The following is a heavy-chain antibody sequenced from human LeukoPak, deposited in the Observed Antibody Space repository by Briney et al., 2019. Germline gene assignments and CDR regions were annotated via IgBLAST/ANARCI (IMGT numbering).Heavy chain of an antibody. Sequence: SETLSLTCTVSGGSISSYYWSWIRQPPGKGLEWIGYIYYSGSTNYNPSLKSRVTISVDTSKNQFSLKLSSVTAADTAVYYCAREYWGRFDYWGXXTLXTVSS. CDR3: AREYWGRFDY. CDR2: IYYSGST. J-gene: IGHJ4*01. V-gene: IGHV4-59*01. D-gene: IGHD7-27*01. CDR1: GGSISSYY.